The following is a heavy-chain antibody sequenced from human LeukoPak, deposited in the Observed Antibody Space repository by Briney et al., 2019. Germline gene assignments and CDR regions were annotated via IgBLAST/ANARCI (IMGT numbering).Heavy chain of an antibody. D-gene: IGHD3-10*01. CDR2: IRYDGNDR. CDR3: AKISFEGSGTDYYYYYMDV. V-gene: IGHV3-30*02. J-gene: IGHJ6*03. Sequence: GGSLRLSCATSGFTFSTYGMHWVRQAPGKGLEWVAFIRYDGNDRYYADSVKGRFTISRDNSKNTLYLQMNSLRTEDTAIYYCAKISFEGSGTDYYYYYMDVWGKGTTVTVSS. CDR1: GFTFSTYG.